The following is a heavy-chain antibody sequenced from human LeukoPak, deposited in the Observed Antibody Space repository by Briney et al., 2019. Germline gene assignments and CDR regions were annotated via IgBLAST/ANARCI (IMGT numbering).Heavy chain of an antibody. D-gene: IGHD2-2*01. CDR2: IYTSGST. CDR3: ARQKCTSTSCLTKNAFDI. CDR1: GGSINNYY. V-gene: IGHV4-4*09. J-gene: IGHJ3*02. Sequence: SETLSLTCTVSGGSINNYYWSWIRQPPGKGLEWIGYIYTSGSTNYNPSLESRVTISVDTSKNQFSLDLSSVTAADTAVYYCARQKCTSTSCLTKNAFDIWGQGTMVTVSS.